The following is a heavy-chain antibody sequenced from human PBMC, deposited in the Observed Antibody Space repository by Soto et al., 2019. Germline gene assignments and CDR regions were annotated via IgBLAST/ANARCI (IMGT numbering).Heavy chain of an antibody. V-gene: IGHV4-30-4*01. J-gene: IGHJ4*02. CDR2: IYYSGST. CDR3: AREGLYYGDLR. CDR1: GGAISSGDYY. D-gene: IGHD4-17*01. Sequence: SXTLSLTCTVSGGAISSGDYYWSWIRQPPGKGLEWIGYIYYSGSTYYNPSLKSRVTISVDTSKNQFSLKLGSVTASDTAVYYWAREGLYYGDLRWGQGTLVTVSS.